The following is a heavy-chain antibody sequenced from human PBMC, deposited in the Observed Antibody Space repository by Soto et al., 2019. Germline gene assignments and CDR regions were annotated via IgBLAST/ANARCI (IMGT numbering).Heavy chain of an antibody. J-gene: IGHJ6*02. CDR2: ISTDNGNT. CDR3: ARDVPDTSLFFYYYGMDV. Sequence: QVHLVQSGAEVRKPGASVKVSCKASGYSFTSYGISWVRQAPGQGREWMGWISTDNGNTNYAHNLQGRVSMTIDPSTSTAYMELWSLGSDDTAVYYCARDVPDTSLFFYYYGMDVWRQGTTVTVSS. V-gene: IGHV1-18*01. CDR1: GYSFTSYG. D-gene: IGHD2-21*01.